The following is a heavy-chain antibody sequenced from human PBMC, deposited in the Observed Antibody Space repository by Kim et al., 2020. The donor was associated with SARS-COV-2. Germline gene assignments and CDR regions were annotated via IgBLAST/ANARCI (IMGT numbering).Heavy chain of an antibody. D-gene: IGHD1-26*01. CDR2: IYYSGST. CDR3: AGKATPRYSGSYSGGGY. Sequence: SETLSLTCTVSGGSVSSGSYYWSWIRQPPGKGLEWIGYIYYSGSTNYNPSLKSRVTISVDTSKNQFSLKLSSVTAADTAVYYCAGKATPRYSGSYSGGGYWGQGTLVTVSS. J-gene: IGHJ4*02. CDR1: GGSVSSGSYY. V-gene: IGHV4-61*01.